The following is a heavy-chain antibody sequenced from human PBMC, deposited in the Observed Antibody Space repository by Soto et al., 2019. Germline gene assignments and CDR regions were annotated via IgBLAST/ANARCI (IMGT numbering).Heavy chain of an antibody. J-gene: IGHJ6*02. CDR2: ISAYNGNT. Sequence: GASVKVSCKASGYTFTSYGISWVRQAPGQGLEWMGWISAYNGNTNYAQKLQGRVTMTTDTSTSTAYMGLRSLRSDDTAVYYCAREGLRFLEWLFTDYYYGMDVWGQGTTVTVS. D-gene: IGHD3-3*01. CDR1: GYTFTSYG. V-gene: IGHV1-18*04. CDR3: AREGLRFLEWLFTDYYYGMDV.